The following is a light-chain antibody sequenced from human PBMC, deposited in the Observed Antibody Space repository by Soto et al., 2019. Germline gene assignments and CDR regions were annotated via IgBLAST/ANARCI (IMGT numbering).Light chain of an antibody. Sequence: DIQMTQSPSSLSASVGDRVTITCRASHSISDYLAWYQQKPGKVPKLLIYDASTLQSGVPSRFSGSGSGTDFTLTISSLQPEDVATYYCQQYYSAPLTFGGGTKVDI. CDR2: DAS. V-gene: IGKV1-27*01. J-gene: IGKJ4*01. CDR1: HSISDY. CDR3: QQYYSAPLT.